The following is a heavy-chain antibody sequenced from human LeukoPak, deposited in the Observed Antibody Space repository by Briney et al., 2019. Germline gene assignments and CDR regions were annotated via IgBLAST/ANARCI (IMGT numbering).Heavy chain of an antibody. CDR1: GYTFTSYY. CDR3: ARSGGVIAAADPSWFDP. Sequence: ASVKVSCKASGYTFTSYYMHWVRQAPGQGLEWMGIINPSGGSTSYAQKFQGRVTMTTDTSTSTAYMELRSLRSDDTAVYYCARSGGVIAAADPSWFDPWGQGTLVTVSS. V-gene: IGHV1-46*01. CDR2: INPSGGST. J-gene: IGHJ5*02. D-gene: IGHD6-13*01.